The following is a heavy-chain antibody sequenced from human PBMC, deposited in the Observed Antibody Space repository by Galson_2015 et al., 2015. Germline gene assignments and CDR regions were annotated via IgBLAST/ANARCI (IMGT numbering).Heavy chain of an antibody. D-gene: IGHD6-19*01. V-gene: IGHV3-30-3*01. CDR1: GFTFSSYA. CDR3: ARDSSGWYGNDAFDI. CDR2: ISYDGSNK. Sequence: LRLSCAASGFTFSSYAMHWVRQAPGKGLEWVAVISYDGSNKYYADSVKGRFTISRDNSKNTLYLQMNSLRAEDTAVYYCARDSSGWYGNDAFDIWGQGTMVTVSS. J-gene: IGHJ3*02.